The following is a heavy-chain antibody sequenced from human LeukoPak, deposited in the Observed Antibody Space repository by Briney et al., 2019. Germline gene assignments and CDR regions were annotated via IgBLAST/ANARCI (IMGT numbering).Heavy chain of an antibody. J-gene: IGHJ4*02. V-gene: IGHV3-21*01. Sequence: GGSLRLSCAASGFTFSSYSMNWVRQAPGKGLEWVSSISSSSSYIYYADSVKGRFTISRDNAKNSLYLQMNSLRAEDTAVYYCARDRRGYSSSWYSDYWGQGTLVTVSS. CDR2: ISSSSSYI. CDR3: ARDRRGYSSSWYSDY. D-gene: IGHD6-13*01. CDR1: GFTFSSYS.